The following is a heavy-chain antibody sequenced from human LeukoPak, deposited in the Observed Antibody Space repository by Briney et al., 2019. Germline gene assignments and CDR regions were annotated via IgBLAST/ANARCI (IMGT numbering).Heavy chain of an antibody. Sequence: SETLSLTCSVSGGSINSSSWSWIRQPPAKGLEWIAYMYYTGTTKYNPSLSSRVTISVDASNNLFSLKLTSVTAADTAVYYCARGYTYGDFWGPGTLVTVCS. J-gene: IGHJ4*02. CDR1: GGSINSSS. V-gene: IGHV4-59*08. CDR2: MYYTGTT. CDR3: ARGYTYGDF. D-gene: IGHD5-18*01.